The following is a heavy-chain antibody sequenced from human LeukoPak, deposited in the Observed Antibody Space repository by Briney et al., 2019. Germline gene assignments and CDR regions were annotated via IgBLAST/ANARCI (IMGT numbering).Heavy chain of an antibody. J-gene: IGHJ4*02. CDR2: ISGSGGGT. CDR3: AKVRHTYGPPDQYFDH. V-gene: IGHV3-23*01. D-gene: IGHD5-18*01. CDR1: GFTFYNYA. Sequence: PGGSLRLSCAASGFTFYNYAMSWVRQAPGKGLEWVSAISGSGGGTYYADSVRGRFTISRDNSKSTLNLQMNSLRAEDTAVYYCAKVRHTYGPPDQYFDHWGQGTLVTVSS.